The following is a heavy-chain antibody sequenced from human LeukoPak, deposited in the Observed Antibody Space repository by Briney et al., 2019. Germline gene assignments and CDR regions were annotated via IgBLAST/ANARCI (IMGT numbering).Heavy chain of an antibody. Sequence: SETLSLTCAVYGGSFSGYYWSWIRQPPGKGLEWIGEINHSGSTNYNPSLKRRVTISVEKSKKQFSLKLSSVTAADTAVYYCARRFLATYWGQGTLVTVSS. CDR3: ARRFLATY. V-gene: IGHV4-34*01. J-gene: IGHJ4*02. CDR1: GGSFSGYY. CDR2: INHSGST. D-gene: IGHD5-12*01.